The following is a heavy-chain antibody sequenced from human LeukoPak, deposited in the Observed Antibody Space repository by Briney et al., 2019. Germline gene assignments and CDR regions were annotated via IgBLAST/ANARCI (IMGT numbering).Heavy chain of an antibody. D-gene: IGHD6-19*01. CDR3: AKFSSSGWSGDAFDI. CDR1: GFTFSSYG. CDR2: ISYDGSNK. J-gene: IGHJ3*02. Sequence: SGGSLRLSCAASGFTFSSYGMHWVRQAPGKGLEWVAVISYDGSNKYYADSVKGRFTISRDNSKNTLYLQMNSLRAEDTAVYYCAKFSSSGWSGDAFDIWGQGTMVTVSS. V-gene: IGHV3-30*18.